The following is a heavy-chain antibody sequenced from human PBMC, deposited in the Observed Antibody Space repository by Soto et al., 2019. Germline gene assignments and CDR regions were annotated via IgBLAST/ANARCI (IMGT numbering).Heavy chain of an antibody. V-gene: IGHV4-30-4*01. CDR3: ARGGAIADFYFDS. J-gene: IGHJ4*02. Sequence: QVPLQESGPGLVKPSQTLSLTCTVSGGSISNDYFYWSWIRQPPGKGLEWIGYIHSSGRTYYNPSLMSRLDISIDTSKNHFSLKMTSVTAADTAVYFCARGGAIADFYFDSWGQGMLVTVSS. CDR2: IHSSGRT. D-gene: IGHD1-26*01. CDR1: GGSISNDYFY.